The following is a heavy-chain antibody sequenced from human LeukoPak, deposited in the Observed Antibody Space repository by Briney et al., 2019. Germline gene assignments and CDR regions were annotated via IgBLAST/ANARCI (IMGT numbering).Heavy chain of an antibody. CDR2: IYYSGST. Sequence: SETLSLTCTVSGGSISSGGYYWSWIRQHPGKGLEWIGYIYYSGSTYYNPSLKSRVTISVDTSKNQFSLKLSSVTAAGTALYYCAREDGSSRDWFDPWGQGTLVTVSS. CDR1: GGSISSGGYY. J-gene: IGHJ5*02. V-gene: IGHV4-31*03. CDR3: AREDGSSRDWFDP.